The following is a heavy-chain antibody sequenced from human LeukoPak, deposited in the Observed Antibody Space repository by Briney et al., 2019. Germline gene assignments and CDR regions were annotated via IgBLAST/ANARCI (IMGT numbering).Heavy chain of an antibody. CDR1: GFTFSSYA. D-gene: IGHD2-2*01. V-gene: IGHV3-23*01. CDR2: ISGSGGST. J-gene: IGHJ4*02. Sequence: RSGGSLRLSCAASGFTFSSYAMSWVRQAPGKGLEWVSAISGSGGSTYYADSVTGRFTISRDNSKNTLYLQMNSLRAEDTAVYYCAKGGFVVVPAAKRGDFDYWGQGILVTVSS. CDR3: AKGGFVVVPAAKRGDFDY.